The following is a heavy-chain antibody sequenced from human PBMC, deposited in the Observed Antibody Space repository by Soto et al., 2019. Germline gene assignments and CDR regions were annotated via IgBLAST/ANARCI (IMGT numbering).Heavy chain of an antibody. J-gene: IGHJ4*02. V-gene: IGHV3-33*01. CDR1: GFTFSIYV. CDR2: IWYDGSNK. Sequence: PGGSLRLSCAASGFTFSIYVMHRVRQAPGKGLEWVAVIWYDGSNKYYADSVKGRFTISRDNSKNTLYLQMNSLRAEDTAVYYCARDGYCSGGSCYSVPVFDYWGQGT. CDR3: ARDGYCSGGSCYSVPVFDY. D-gene: IGHD2-15*01.